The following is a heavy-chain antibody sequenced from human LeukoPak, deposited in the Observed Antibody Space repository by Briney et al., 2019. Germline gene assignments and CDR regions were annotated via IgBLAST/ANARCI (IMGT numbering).Heavy chain of an antibody. CDR1: GGSIRSYY. J-gene: IGHJ6*02. Sequence: SETLSLTCTVSGGSIRSYYWSWIRQPPGKGLEWIGYIYYSGSTNYNPSLKSRVTISVDTSKNQFSLKLSSVTAADTAVYYCAATYYYDSSGYYGRDYYYGMDVWGQGTTVTVSS. V-gene: IGHV4-59*01. CDR3: AATYYYDSSGYYGRDYYYGMDV. D-gene: IGHD3-22*01. CDR2: IYYSGST.